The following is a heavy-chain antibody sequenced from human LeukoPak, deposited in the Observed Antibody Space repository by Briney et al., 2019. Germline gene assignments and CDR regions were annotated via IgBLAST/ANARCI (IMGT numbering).Heavy chain of an antibody. V-gene: IGHV4-38-2*01. D-gene: IGHD6-6*01. CDR3: ATLGAARPQIYFDY. J-gene: IGHJ4*02. CDR1: GNSISNTYY. Sequence: SETLSLTCAVSGNSISNTYYWGWIRQPPGKELEWIGSIYNSGSTHYNPSLKSRVTISVDTSKNQFSLKLSSVTAADTAVYYCATLGAARPQIYFDYWGQGTLVTVSS. CDR2: IYNSGST.